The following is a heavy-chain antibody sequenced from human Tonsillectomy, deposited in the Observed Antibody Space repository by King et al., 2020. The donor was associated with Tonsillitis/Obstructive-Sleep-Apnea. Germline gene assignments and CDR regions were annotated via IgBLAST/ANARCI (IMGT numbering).Heavy chain of an antibody. CDR1: GYTFTGYY. D-gene: IGHD1-26*01. CDR2: INPNSGGT. CDR3: ACADASSGSYNRPWFDP. V-gene: IGHV1-2*02. J-gene: IGHJ5*02. Sequence: VQLVESGAEVKKPGASVKVSCKASGYTFTGYYMHWVRQAPGQGLEWMGWINPNSGGTNYAQKFQGRVTMTRDTSISTAYMELSRLRSDDTAVYYCACADASSGSYNRPWFDPWGQGTLVTVSS.